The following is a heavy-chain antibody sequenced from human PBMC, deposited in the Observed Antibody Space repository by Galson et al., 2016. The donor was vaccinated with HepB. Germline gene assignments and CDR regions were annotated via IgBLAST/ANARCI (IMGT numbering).Heavy chain of an antibody. J-gene: IGHJ4*02. CDR1: GFSFSGYG. Sequence: SLRLSCAASGFSFSGYGMHWVRQAPGKGLAWVAVISYDGTSTYYADSVKGRFTISRDNSKNTLYLQMSSLRAEDTAVYYCAKGNQREVWDWGQGTLVTVSS. D-gene: IGHD6-25*01. V-gene: IGHV3-30*18. CDR2: ISYDGTST. CDR3: AKGNQREVWD.